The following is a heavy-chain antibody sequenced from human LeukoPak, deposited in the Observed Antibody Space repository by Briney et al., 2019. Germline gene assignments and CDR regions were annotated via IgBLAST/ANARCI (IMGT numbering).Heavy chain of an antibody. D-gene: IGHD3-9*01. V-gene: IGHV3-30*07. Sequence: PGRSLRLSCVASGFTFSRNVLHWVRQAPGKGLEWVATISYDGNNKFHADSVKGRFTISRDNAKNSLSLQLNSLRVEDTAVYYCARGHYDVLAASYKWTPDYWGQGTLVTVSS. J-gene: IGHJ4*02. CDR1: GFTFSRNV. CDR3: ARGHYDVLAASYKWTPDY. CDR2: ISYDGNNK.